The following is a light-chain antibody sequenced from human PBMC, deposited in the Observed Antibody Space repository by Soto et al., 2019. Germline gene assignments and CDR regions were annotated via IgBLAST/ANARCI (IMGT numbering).Light chain of an antibody. Sequence: ETVLTQSPATLSLSPGERATLSCRASQSVTTYLAWYQQKPGQAPRLLIYGASTRAAGIPDRFSGSGSGTEFTLTISGLQSDDFAVYYCQQFNNWPPWTFGQGTKVDIK. CDR1: QSVTTY. V-gene: IGKV3-15*01. CDR3: QQFNNWPPWT. CDR2: GAS. J-gene: IGKJ1*01.